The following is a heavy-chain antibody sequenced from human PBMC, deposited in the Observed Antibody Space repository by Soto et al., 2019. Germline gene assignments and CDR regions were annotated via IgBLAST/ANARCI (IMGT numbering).Heavy chain of an antibody. CDR2: RNQDGSES. Sequence: EVQLVASGGGLVQPGGSLRLSCAASGFSLSSYWMSWVRQAPGKGLEWVANRNQDGSESDYVGVVKGRFTFTRDNAKNSLYLQMNRLRAEDTAAYYCARLSTSAGRRDLACWGQGTLVTVSS. CDR3: ARLSTSAGRRDLAC. V-gene: IGHV3-7*01. J-gene: IGHJ4*02. CDR1: GFSLSSYW.